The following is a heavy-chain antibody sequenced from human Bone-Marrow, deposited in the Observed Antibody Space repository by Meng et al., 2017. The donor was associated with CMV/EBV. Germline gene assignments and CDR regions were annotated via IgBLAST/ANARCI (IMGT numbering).Heavy chain of an antibody. CDR1: GGTFSSYT. D-gene: IGHD3-22*01. CDR3: AHDSSGYRGWFDP. J-gene: IGHJ5*02. V-gene: IGHV1-69*02. Sequence: SVKVSCKASGGTFSSYTISWVRQAPGQGLEWMGRIIPILGIANYAQKFQGRVTITADKSTSTAYMELSSLRSEDTAVYYCAHDSSGYRGWFDPWGQATLVTVSS. CDR2: IIPILGIA.